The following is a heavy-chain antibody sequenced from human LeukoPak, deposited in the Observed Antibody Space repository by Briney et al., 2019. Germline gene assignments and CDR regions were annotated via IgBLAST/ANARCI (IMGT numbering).Heavy chain of an antibody. CDR2: ISYDGSTK. J-gene: IGHJ3*01. Sequence: GGSLRLSCAAFGFSFSNYAMQWVRQAPGKGLEWVGVISYDGSTKVYTDSVKGRFTISRDNSKNTFYLQMNSLRAEDTALYYCAKDAGPGGTLDFWGQGTVVTVSS. CDR3: AKDAGPGGTLDF. D-gene: IGHD2-8*02. V-gene: IGHV3-30-3*01. CDR1: GFSFSNYA.